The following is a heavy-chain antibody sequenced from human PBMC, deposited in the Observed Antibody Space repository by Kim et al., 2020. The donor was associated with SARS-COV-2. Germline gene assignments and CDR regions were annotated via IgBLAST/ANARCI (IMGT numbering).Heavy chain of an antibody. J-gene: IGHJ3*02. D-gene: IGHD1-26*01. CDR1: GGSISSSSYY. CDR2: IYYSGST. CDR3: ASRIVGAQGAFDI. Sequence: SETLSLTCTVSGGSISSSSYYWGWIRQPPGKGLEWIGSIYYSGSTYYNPSLKSRVTISVDTSKNQFSLKLSSVTAADTAVYYCASRIVGAQGAFDIWGQGTMVTVSS. V-gene: IGHV4-39*01.